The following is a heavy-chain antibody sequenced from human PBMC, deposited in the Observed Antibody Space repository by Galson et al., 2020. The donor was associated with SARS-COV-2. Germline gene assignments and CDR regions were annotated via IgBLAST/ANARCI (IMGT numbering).Heavy chain of an antibody. V-gene: IGHV3-30-3*01. D-gene: IGHD4-17*01. J-gene: IGHJ4*02. CDR3: ARGTTVTTNGPADY. CDR2: ISYDGSNE. CDR1: GFTFINYA. Sequence: GGSLRLSCAASGFTFINYAMHWVRQAPGKGLEWVAVISYDGSNEYYADSVKDRFTISRDKSKNTLYLQMNSLRIDDTSVYYCARGTTVTTNGPADYWGQGTLVTVSS.